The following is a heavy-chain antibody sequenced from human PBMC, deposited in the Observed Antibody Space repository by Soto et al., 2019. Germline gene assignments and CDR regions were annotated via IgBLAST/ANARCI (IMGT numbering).Heavy chain of an antibody. D-gene: IGHD6-25*01. Sequence: EVQLVESGGGFIQPGGSLRLSCVVSGLTVSRNYMTWVRQAPGKGLECASVIYSGGSTYSADSVKGRFTISRDNSKNTVYLLMNSLRVEDTAVYYCARFSQGRPEGMDVLGQGTTVTVS. CDR2: IYSGGST. CDR1: GLTVSRNY. CDR3: ARFSQGRPEGMDV. V-gene: IGHV3-53*01. J-gene: IGHJ6*02.